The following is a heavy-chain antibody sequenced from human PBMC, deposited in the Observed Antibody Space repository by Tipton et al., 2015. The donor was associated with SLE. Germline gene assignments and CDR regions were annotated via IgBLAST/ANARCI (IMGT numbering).Heavy chain of an antibody. CDR3: AREYSGYDYRTFDH. V-gene: IGHV4-38-2*02. D-gene: IGHD5-12*01. CDR1: GYSIRNGYY. J-gene: IGHJ4*02. CDR2: IHPSGIT. Sequence: TLSLTCNVSGYSIRNGYYWGWIRQAPGKGLEWTGTIHPSGITSYNPSLKSRVTISVDTSKNQFSLKPRSVTAADTAVYYCAREYSGYDYRTFDHWGQGTLVTVSS.